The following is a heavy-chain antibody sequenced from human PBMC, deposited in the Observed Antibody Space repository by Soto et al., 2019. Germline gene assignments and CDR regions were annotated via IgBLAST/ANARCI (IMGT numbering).Heavy chain of an antibody. CDR1: GYTFTSYY. J-gene: IGHJ5*02. CDR3: ARDTGATIPYNWFDP. CDR2: INPSGGST. V-gene: IGHV1-46*01. Sequence: ASVKVSCKASGYTFTSYYMHWVRQAPGQGLEWMGIINPSGGSTSYAQKFQGRVTMTRDTSTSTVYMELSNLRSEDTAVYYCARDTGATIPYNWFDPWGQGTLVTVSS. D-gene: IGHD1-26*01.